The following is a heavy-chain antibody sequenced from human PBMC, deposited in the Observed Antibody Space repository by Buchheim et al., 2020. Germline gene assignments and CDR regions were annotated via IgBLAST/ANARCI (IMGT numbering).Heavy chain of an antibody. Sequence: QVQLVQSGAEVKKPGASVKVSCKASGYTFTSYYMHWVRQAPGQGLEWMGIINPSGGSTSYAQKFQGRVTMTRDTSTRTVYMELSSLRSEDTAVYYCATDIVVVVAATYYYYGMDVWGQGTT. CDR1: GYTFTSYY. CDR3: ATDIVVVVAATYYYYGMDV. J-gene: IGHJ6*02. D-gene: IGHD2-15*01. V-gene: IGHV1-46*01. CDR2: INPSGGST.